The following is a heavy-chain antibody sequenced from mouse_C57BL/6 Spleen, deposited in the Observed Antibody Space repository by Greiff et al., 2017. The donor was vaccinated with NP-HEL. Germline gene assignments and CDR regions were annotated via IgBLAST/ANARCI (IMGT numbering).Heavy chain of an antibody. J-gene: IGHJ4*01. Sequence: EVQRVESGGGLVQPGGSLKLSCAASGFTFSDYYMYWVRQTPEKRLEWVAYISNGGGSTYYPDTVKGRFTISSDNATNTLYLQMSRLKSEDTAMYYCASGWDRAMDYWGQGTSVTVSS. V-gene: IGHV5-12*01. CDR2: ISNGGGST. CDR3: ASGWDRAMDY. D-gene: IGHD3-3*01. CDR1: GFTFSDYY.